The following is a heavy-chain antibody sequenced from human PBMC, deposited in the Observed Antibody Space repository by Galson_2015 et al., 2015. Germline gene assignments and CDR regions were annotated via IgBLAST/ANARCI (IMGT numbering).Heavy chain of an antibody. V-gene: IGHV3-53*01. CDR3: AREIASSANLGY. Sequence: SLRLSCAASGFTVSSNYMTWVRQAPGKGLEWVSVIYGGGSTKYADSVKGRFTISRDNSKNTVYLQMNSLRAEDTAVYYCAREIASSANLGYWGQGSLVIVSS. J-gene: IGHJ4*02. D-gene: IGHD6-13*01. CDR1: GFTVSSNY. CDR2: IYGGGST.